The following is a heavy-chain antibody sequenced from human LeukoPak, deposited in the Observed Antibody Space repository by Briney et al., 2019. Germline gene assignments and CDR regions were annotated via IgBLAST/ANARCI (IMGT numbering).Heavy chain of an antibody. CDR1: GGTFSSYA. J-gene: IGHJ6*03. CDR3: ARGPAYSSGWYGDYYYYMDV. V-gene: IGHV1-69*01. D-gene: IGHD6-19*01. Sequence: SVKVSCKASGGTFSSYAISWVRQAPGQGLEWMGGIIPIFGTANYAQKFQGRVTITADESTSTAYMELSSLRSEDTAVYYCARGPAYSSGWYGDYYYYMDVGGKGTTVTVSS. CDR2: IIPIFGTA.